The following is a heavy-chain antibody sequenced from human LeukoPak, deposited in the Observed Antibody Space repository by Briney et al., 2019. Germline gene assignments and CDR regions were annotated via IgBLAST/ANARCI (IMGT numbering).Heavy chain of an antibody. CDR2: IIPIFGTA. V-gene: IGHV1-69*13. CDR1: GFTFSSYW. Sequence: GASVKVSCKASGFTFSSYWMHWVRQAPGQGLEWMGGIIPIFGTANYAQKFQGRVTITADESTSTAYMELSSLRSEDTAVYYCARDLGLYCSSTSCFPTYYYYYGMDVWGQGTTVTVSS. D-gene: IGHD2-2*01. J-gene: IGHJ6*02. CDR3: ARDLGLYCSSTSCFPTYYYYYGMDV.